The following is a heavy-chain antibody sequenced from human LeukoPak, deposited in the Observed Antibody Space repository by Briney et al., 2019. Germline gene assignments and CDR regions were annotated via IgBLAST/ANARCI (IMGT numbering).Heavy chain of an antibody. J-gene: IGHJ4*02. CDR3: AKTPYGSGSYYNGVYFDY. Sequence: PGGSLRLSCAASGFTFSSYAMSWVRQAPGKGLEWVSAISGSGGSTYYADSVKGRFTISRDNSKNTLYLQMNSLRAEDTAVYYCAKTPYGSGSYYNGVYFDYWGQGTLVTVSS. CDR1: GFTFSSYA. CDR2: ISGSGGST. D-gene: IGHD3-10*01. V-gene: IGHV3-23*01.